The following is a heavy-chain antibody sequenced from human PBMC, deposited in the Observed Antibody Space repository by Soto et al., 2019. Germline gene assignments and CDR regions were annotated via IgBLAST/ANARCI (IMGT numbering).Heavy chain of an antibody. CDR1: GYTFTGYY. CDR2: INPNSGGT. CDR3: ARAKYYYDSSGSAPPGSNYYYYGMDV. J-gene: IGHJ6*02. Sequence: ASVKVSCKASGYTFTGYYMHWVRQAPGQGLEWMGWINPNSGGTNYAQKFQGWVTMTRDTSISTAYMELSRLRSDDTAVYYCARAKYYYDSSGSAPPGSNYYYYGMDVWGQGTTVTVSS. D-gene: IGHD3-22*01. V-gene: IGHV1-2*04.